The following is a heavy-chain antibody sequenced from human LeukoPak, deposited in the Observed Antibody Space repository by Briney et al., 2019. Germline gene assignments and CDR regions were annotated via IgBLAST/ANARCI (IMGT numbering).Heavy chain of an antibody. CDR1: GFTFSSYE. CDR3: ARMGDFWSGYYIFDY. V-gene: IGHV4-59*05. D-gene: IGHD3-3*01. J-gene: IGHJ4*02. CDR2: IYYSGST. Sequence: ESLKISCADSGFTFSSYEMNWVRQAPGKGLEWIGSIYYSGSTYYNPSLKSRVTISVDTSKNQFSLKLSSVTAADTAVYYCARMGDFWSGYYIFDYWGQGTLVTVSS.